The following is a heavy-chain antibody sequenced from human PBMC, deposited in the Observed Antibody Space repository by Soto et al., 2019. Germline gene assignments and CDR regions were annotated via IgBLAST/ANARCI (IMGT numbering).Heavy chain of an antibody. Sequence: ASVKVSCKASGYTFTSYGISWVRQAPGQGLEWMGWINTYNGNTNCAQKLQGRVTMTADTSTDTAYMELSSLRSEDTAVYYCATDRIAAAGPEYYFDYWGQGTLVTVSS. CDR1: GYTFTSYG. V-gene: IGHV1-18*01. J-gene: IGHJ4*02. CDR2: INTYNGNT. D-gene: IGHD6-13*01. CDR3: ATDRIAAAGPEYYFDY.